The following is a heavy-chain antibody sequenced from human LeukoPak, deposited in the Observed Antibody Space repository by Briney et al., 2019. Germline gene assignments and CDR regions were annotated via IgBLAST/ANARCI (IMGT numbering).Heavy chain of an antibody. Sequence: GGSLRLSCAASGFTFSSYSVNWVRQAPGKGLEWVSSISSSSSYIYYADSVKGRFTISRDNAKNSLYLQINSLRAEDTAVYYCARALERRNDAFDIWGQGTMVTVSS. D-gene: IGHD1-1*01. CDR2: ISSSSSYI. CDR3: ARALERRNDAFDI. J-gene: IGHJ3*02. CDR1: GFTFSSYS. V-gene: IGHV3-21*01.